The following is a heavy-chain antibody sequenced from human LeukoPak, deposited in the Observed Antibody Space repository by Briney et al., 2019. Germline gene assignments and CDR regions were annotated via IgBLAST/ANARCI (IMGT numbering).Heavy chain of an antibody. J-gene: IGHJ4*02. V-gene: IGHV4-59*08. D-gene: IGHD3-22*01. CDR2: ISSSGSA. CDR1: GGSISGYH. Sequence: SETLSLTCTVSGGSISGYHWSWIRQSPGEGLEWLGYISSSGSAKYNPSLQSRVTISVDRSKNQFSLKLRSVTAAETAVYYCARGPPRYESSAYYPFAFDFWGQGTLVTVSS. CDR3: ARGPPRYESSAYYPFAFDF.